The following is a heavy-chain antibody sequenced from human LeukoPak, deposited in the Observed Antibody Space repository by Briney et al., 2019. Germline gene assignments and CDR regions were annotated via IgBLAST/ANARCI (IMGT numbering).Heavy chain of an antibody. V-gene: IGHV1-69*06. Sequence: GSSVKVSCKASGGTFSSYAISWVRQAPGQGLEWMGGIIPIFGTANYAQKFQGRVTITADKSTSTAYMELSSLRSEDTAVYYCARDSADDDSSGYYSDYWGQGTLVTVSS. D-gene: IGHD3-22*01. CDR2: IIPIFGTA. CDR3: ARDSADDDSSGYYSDY. CDR1: GGTFSSYA. J-gene: IGHJ4*02.